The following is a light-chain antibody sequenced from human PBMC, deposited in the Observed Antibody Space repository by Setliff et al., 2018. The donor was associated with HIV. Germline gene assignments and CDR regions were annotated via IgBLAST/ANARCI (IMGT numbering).Light chain of an antibody. V-gene: IGLV2-14*01. J-gene: IGLJ1*01. Sequence: QSALTQPASVSGSPGQSIAISCTGTSSDVGGYNYVSWYQHHPGKAPKLMIYDVSNRPSGVSNRFSGSKSGNTASLTISGLQAEDEADYYCSSYTSNNTFYVFGTGTKVTVL. CDR3: SSYTSNNTFYV. CDR2: DVS. CDR1: SSDVGGYNY.